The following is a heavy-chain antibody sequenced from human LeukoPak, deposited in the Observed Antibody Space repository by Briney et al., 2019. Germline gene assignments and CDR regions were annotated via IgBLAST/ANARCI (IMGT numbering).Heavy chain of an antibody. Sequence: ASVKVSCKASGGTFSSYAISWVRQAPGQGLEWMGGIIPIFGTANYAQKFQGRVTITADESTSTAYMELSSQRSEDTAVYYCARDSHQSVLRFLEWLPSNSYYYYGMDVWGQGTTVTVSS. CDR3: ARDSHQSVLRFLEWLPSNSYYYYGMDV. J-gene: IGHJ6*02. D-gene: IGHD3-3*01. CDR1: GGTFSSYA. CDR2: IIPIFGTA. V-gene: IGHV1-69*01.